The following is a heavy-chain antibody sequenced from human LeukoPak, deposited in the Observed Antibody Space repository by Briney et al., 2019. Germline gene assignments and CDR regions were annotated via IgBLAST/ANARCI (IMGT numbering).Heavy chain of an antibody. J-gene: IGHJ4*02. CDR1: GYSFTSYW. Sequence: GESLKISCKGSGYSFTSYWIGWVRQMPGKGLEWMGIIYPGDSDTRYSPSFQGQVTISADKSISTAYLQWSSLKASDTAMYYCARFRRTYYDSSGYYNFDYWGQGTLVTVSS. D-gene: IGHD3-22*01. V-gene: IGHV5-51*01. CDR3: ARFRRTYYDSSGYYNFDY. CDR2: IYPGDSDT.